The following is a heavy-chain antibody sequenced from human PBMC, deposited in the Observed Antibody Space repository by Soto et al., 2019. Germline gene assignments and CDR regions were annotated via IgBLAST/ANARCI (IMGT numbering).Heavy chain of an antibody. Sequence: QVQLVQSGAEVKKPGSSVKVSCKASGGTFSSYAISWVRQAPGQGLEWMGGLIPIFGTANYAQKFQGRVTITADESTSTAYMELSSLRSEDTAVYYCARGGPLRDCSSTSCYTTNWFDPWGQGTLVTVSS. J-gene: IGHJ5*02. CDR3: ARGGPLRDCSSTSCYTTNWFDP. D-gene: IGHD2-2*02. CDR2: LIPIFGTA. V-gene: IGHV1-69*01. CDR1: GGTFSSYA.